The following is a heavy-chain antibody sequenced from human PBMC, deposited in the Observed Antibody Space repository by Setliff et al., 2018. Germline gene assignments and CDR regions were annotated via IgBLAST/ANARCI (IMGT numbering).Heavy chain of an antibody. CDR1: GFSISSGYY. D-gene: IGHD2-21*01. CDR3: ARGLEGEDYFYYMDV. J-gene: IGHJ6*03. Sequence: SETLSLTCAVSGFSISSGYYWGWIRQPPGKGLEWIVNIHHSGKAYYNPSLKSRVTMSVDKSKNQFSLKLTSVTAADTAVYYCARGLEGEDYFYYMDVWGKGNTVTVSS. V-gene: IGHV4-38-2*01. CDR2: IHHSGKA.